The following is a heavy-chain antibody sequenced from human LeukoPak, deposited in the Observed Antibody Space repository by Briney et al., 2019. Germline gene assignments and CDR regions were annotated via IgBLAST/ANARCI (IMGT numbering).Heavy chain of an antibody. Sequence: SQTLSLTCALSGDSLSSNSASWHWIRQSPSRGLEWLGRTYYRSKSGNNYAVSVKSRITINPDTSKNQFSLQLTSVTSEDTAVYYCAREGGIFYMIDYWGQGTLVTVSS. CDR2: TYYRSKSGN. V-gene: IGHV6-1*01. D-gene: IGHD2-8*01. J-gene: IGHJ4*02. CDR3: AREGGIFYMIDY. CDR1: GDSLSSNSAS.